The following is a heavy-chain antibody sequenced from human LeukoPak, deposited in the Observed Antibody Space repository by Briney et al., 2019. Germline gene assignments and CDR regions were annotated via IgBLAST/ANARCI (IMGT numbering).Heavy chain of an antibody. CDR3: ARGLQETLGWLKAFSAFDI. Sequence: ASVKVSCKASGYTFTSYGITWVRQAPGQGLEWMGWISAYNGNTNYAQMLQGRVTMTTDTSTSTAYMELRRLRSDDTAVYYCARGLQETLGWLKAFSAFDIWGQGTMVTVSS. V-gene: IGHV1-18*01. J-gene: IGHJ3*02. D-gene: IGHD5-24*01. CDR1: GYTFTSYG. CDR2: ISAYNGNT.